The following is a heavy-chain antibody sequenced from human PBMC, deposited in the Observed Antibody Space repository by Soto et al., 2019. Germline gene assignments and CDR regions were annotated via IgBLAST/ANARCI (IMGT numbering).Heavy chain of an antibody. Sequence: PGGSLRLSCAGSGFTFSSYWMHWVRQAPGKGLVCVSRINRVGTSTSYADSVKGRFTISRDNAKNTLYLQMNSLRAEDTAVYYCARVGQGRYYFDYWGQGTLVTVSS. CDR2: INRVGTST. CDR3: ARVGQGRYYFDY. CDR1: GFTFSSYW. J-gene: IGHJ4*02. V-gene: IGHV3-74*01.